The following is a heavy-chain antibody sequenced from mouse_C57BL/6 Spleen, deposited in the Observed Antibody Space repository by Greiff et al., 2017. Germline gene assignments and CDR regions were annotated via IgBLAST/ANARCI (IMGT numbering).Heavy chain of an antibody. V-gene: IGHV5-4*01. CDR1: GFTFSSYA. Sequence: EVHLVESGGGLVKPGGSLKLSCAASGFTFSSYAMSWVRQTPEKRLEWVATISDGGSYTYYPDNVKGRFTISRDNAKNNLYLQMSHLKSEDTAMYYCARGPNWDYWGQGTLVTVSA. D-gene: IGHD4-1*01. J-gene: IGHJ3*01. CDR2: ISDGGSYT. CDR3: ARGPNWDY.